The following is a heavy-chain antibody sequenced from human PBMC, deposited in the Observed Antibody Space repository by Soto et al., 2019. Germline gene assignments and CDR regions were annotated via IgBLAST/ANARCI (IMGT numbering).Heavy chain of an antibody. V-gene: IGHV3-30-3*01. CDR2: ISYDGSNK. CDR1: GFTFSSYA. J-gene: IGHJ4*02. CDR3: ARAGYCISTSCYQFDY. Sequence: QVQLVESGGGVVQPGRSLRLSCAASGFTFSSYAMHWVRQAPGKGLEWVAVISYDGSNKYYADSVKGRFTISRDNSKNPLYLQMNSLRAEDTAVYYCARAGYCISTSCYQFDYWGQGTLVTVSS. D-gene: IGHD2-2*01.